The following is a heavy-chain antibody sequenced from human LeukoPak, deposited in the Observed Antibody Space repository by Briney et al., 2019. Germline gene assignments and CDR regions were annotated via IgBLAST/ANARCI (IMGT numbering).Heavy chain of an antibody. D-gene: IGHD1-26*01. CDR2: IYPGDSDT. CDR3: ARPHGGELGAFDI. J-gene: IGHJ3*02. Sequence: GESLKISCKASGYSFTNYWIGWVRQMPGKGLEWMGVIYPGDSDTRYSPSFQGQVTISADRSISTAYLQWSSLKASDTAMYYCARPHGGELGAFDIWGQGTMVTVSS. CDR1: GYSFTNYW. V-gene: IGHV5-51*01.